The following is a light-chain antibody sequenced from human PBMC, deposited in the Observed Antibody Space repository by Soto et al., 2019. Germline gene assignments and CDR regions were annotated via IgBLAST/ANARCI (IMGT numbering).Light chain of an antibody. J-gene: IGKJ1*01. CDR2: LAS. CDR3: QQYGSSPPWT. Sequence: DIVLTQSPGTLSLSPGERATLSCRASQSVSSSYLAWYQQKPGQAPRLLIYLASSRATGIPDRFSGSGSGTDFTLTISRLEPEDFAVYYCQQYGSSPPWTFGQGTKVEIK. V-gene: IGKV3-20*01. CDR1: QSVSSSY.